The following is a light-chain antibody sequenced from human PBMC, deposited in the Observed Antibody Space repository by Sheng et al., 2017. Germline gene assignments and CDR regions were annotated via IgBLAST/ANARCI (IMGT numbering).Light chain of an antibody. Sequence: QSALTQPASVSASPGQSITISCTGSTSDVGSYNFVSWYQQHPGKAPNLMIYEVNKRPSGISNRFSGSKSGNTASLTISGLQAEDEADYYCCAYAGRSTLVFGGGTQADRP. CDR3: CAYAGRSTLV. CDR2: EVN. J-gene: IGLJ3*02. V-gene: IGLV2-23*02. CDR1: TSDVGSYNF.